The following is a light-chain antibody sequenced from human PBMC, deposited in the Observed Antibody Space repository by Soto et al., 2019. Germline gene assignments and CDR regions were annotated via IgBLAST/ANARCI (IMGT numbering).Light chain of an antibody. CDR2: STS. J-gene: IGKJ1*01. Sequence: DIQMTQSPSTLSASVGDRITITCRASQSITKWVAWFQQKPGKAPKLLIHSTSNLESGVPSRFSGSGYGTDFTLTISSLQPDDFATYYCQQSHTLWTFGPGTKVEMK. CDR3: QQSHTLWT. CDR1: QSITKW. V-gene: IGKV1-5*03.